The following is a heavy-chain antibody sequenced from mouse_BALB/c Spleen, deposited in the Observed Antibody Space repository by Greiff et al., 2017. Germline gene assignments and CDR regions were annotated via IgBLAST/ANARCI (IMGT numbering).Heavy chain of an antibody. CDR2: IRNKANGYTT. J-gene: IGHJ4*01. CDR3: ARGYDYDYAMDY. V-gene: IGHV7-3*02. Sequence: EVHLVESGGGLVQPGGSLRLSCATSGFTFTDYYMSWVRQPPGKALEWLGFIRNKANGYTTEYSASVKGRFTISRDNSQSILYLQMNTLRAEDSATYYCARGYDYDYAMDYWGQGTSVTVSS. D-gene: IGHD2-4*01. CDR1: GFTFTDYY.